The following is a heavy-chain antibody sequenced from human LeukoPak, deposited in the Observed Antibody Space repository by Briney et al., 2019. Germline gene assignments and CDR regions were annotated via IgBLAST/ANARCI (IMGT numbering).Heavy chain of an antibody. Sequence: GGSLRLSCAASGXTFSSYEMNWVRQAPGKGLEWVSYISTSGNNIYYADSVKGRFTISRDNAKNSLYLQMNSLRADDTAVYYFARDALYDSSPYGTDVWGQGTTVSVSS. D-gene: IGHD3-22*01. J-gene: IGHJ6*02. CDR3: ARDALYDSSPYGTDV. CDR1: GXTFSSYE. CDR2: ISTSGNNI. V-gene: IGHV3-48*03.